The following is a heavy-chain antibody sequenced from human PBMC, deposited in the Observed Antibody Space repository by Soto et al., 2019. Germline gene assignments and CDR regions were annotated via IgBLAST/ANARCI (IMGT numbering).Heavy chain of an antibody. V-gene: IGHV1-46*02. CDR1: GYTFNNYY. J-gene: IGHJ4*02. CDR2: INPNGYTS. Sequence: QVQMVQSGAEVKKPGASIKVSCKSSGYTFNNYYIHWVRQAPGQGLEWMGIINPNGYTSTLSQKFQGRLTVNSDPSTSTVYMELGSLTSEDTAMYYCARDLHGAFTTMIYWGQGTLVTVSS. CDR3: ARDLHGAFTTMIY. D-gene: IGHD3-22*01.